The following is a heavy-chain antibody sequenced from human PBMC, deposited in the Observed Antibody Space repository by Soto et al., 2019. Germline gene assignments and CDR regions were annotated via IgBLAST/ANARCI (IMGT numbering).Heavy chain of an antibody. Sequence: QVQLVQSGAEVKKPGSSVKVSCKASGGTFSSYAISWVRQAPGQGLEWMGGIIPIFGTANYAQKFQGRVTITADESTSTAYMELSTLRSEDTAVYYCERAGRGYGDQGGAFDYWGQGTLVTVSS. CDR2: IIPIFGTA. J-gene: IGHJ4*02. D-gene: IGHD4-17*01. CDR1: GGTFSSYA. CDR3: ERAGRGYGDQGGAFDY. V-gene: IGHV1-69*01.